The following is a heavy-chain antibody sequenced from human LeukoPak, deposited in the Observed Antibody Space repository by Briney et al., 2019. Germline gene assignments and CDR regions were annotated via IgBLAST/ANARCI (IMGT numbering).Heavy chain of an antibody. V-gene: IGHV4-59*08. Sequence: PSETLSLTCTVSGGSISSYYWSWIRQPPGKGLEWIGYIYYSGSTNYNPSLKSRVTISVDTSKNQFSLKLSSVTAADTAVYYCARGHLSYDSITSPAFDIWGQGTMVTVSS. D-gene: IGHD3-22*01. CDR2: IYYSGST. CDR1: GGSISSYY. J-gene: IGHJ3*02. CDR3: ARGHLSYDSITSPAFDI.